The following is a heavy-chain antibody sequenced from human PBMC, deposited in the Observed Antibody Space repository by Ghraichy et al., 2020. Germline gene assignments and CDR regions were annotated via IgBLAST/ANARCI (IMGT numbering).Heavy chain of an antibody. D-gene: IGHD6-19*01. CDR3: ARVEIAVVSYYFDY. V-gene: IGHV3-7*03. CDR2: IKQDGSEK. Sequence: GGSLRLSCAASGFTFSSYWMSWVRQAPGKGLEWVANIKQDGSEKYYVDSVKGRFTISRDNAKNSLYLQMNSLRAEDTAVYYCARVEIAVVSYYFDYWGQGTLVTVSS. J-gene: IGHJ4*02. CDR1: GFTFSSYW.